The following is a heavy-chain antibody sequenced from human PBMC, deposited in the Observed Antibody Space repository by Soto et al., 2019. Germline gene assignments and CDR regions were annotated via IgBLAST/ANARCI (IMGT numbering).Heavy chain of an antibody. V-gene: IGHV3-7*05. CDR1: GFTFNKYY. D-gene: IGHD2-15*01. Sequence: EVQLVESGGGLVQPGGSLSLSCAASGFTFNKYYMVWVRQAPGRGLEWVANINQDGSARYYVDSVKGRFTISRDNAKSSLYLQINSLRAEDTATYYCGRGFGGTHWGQGSLVTVSS. CDR2: INQDGSAR. CDR3: GRGFGGTH. J-gene: IGHJ4*02.